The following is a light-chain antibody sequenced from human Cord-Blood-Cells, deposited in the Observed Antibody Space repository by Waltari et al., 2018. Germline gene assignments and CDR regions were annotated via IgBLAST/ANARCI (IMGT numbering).Light chain of an antibody. V-gene: IGLV2-23*01. Sequence: QSALTQPASGSGSPGQSITISCTGTSSAVGSYNLVSWYQQHPGKAPKLMIYEGSKRPSGVSNRFSGSKSGNTASLTISGLQAEDEADYYCCSYAGSSTLVFGGGTKLTVL. CDR1: SSAVGSYNL. CDR2: EGS. CDR3: CSYAGSSTLV. J-gene: IGLJ3*02.